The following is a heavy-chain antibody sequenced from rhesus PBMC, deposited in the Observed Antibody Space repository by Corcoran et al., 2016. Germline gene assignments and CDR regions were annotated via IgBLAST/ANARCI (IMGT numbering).Heavy chain of an antibody. CDR3: ARIVWIGRGQYYFDF. CDR2: IYWDDGK. Sequence: QETLKVSGPALVKPTQTPTLTCNFTGFSLSTSGMGEGWIRTTPGNALEWLARIYWDDGKYYNTSLMSRLTISKDTSKSQMVLTMTNMDPVDTATYFCARIVWIGRGQYYFDFWGQGILVTVSS. D-gene: IGHD5-24*01. CDR1: GFSLSTSGMG. J-gene: IGHJ4*01. V-gene: IGHV2S1*01.